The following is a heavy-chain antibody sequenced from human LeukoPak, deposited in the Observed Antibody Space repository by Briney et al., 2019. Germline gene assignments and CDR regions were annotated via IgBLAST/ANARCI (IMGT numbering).Heavy chain of an antibody. CDR3: ARDSGDGSGTYYPYGMDV. CDR1: GFTFSSYN. D-gene: IGHD3-10*01. CDR2: ISRSSIYI. Sequence: GGSLRLSCAASGFTFSSYNMNCVRQAPGKGLEWVSSISRSSIYIYSADSVKGRFTISRDNAENSLSLQMNSLRAEDTAVYYCARDSGDGSGTYYPYGMDVWGQGTTVTVSS. V-gene: IGHV3-21*01. J-gene: IGHJ6*02.